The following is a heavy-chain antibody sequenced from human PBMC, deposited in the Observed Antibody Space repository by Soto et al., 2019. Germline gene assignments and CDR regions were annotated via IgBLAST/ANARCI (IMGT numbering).Heavy chain of an antibody. J-gene: IGHJ6*02. Sequence: ASVKVSCKASGGTFSSYAISWVRQAPGQGLEWMGGIIPIFGTANHAQKFQGRVTITADESTSTAYMELSSLRSEDTAVYYCARESGDYYGMDVWGQGTTVTVSS. CDR1: GGTFSSYA. V-gene: IGHV1-69*13. CDR3: ARESGDYYGMDV. D-gene: IGHD3-3*01. CDR2: IIPIFGTA.